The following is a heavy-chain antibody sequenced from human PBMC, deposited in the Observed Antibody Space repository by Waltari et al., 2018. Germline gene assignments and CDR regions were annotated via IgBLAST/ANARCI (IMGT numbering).Heavy chain of an antibody. V-gene: IGHV1-8*01. CDR3: ARGWSAWLSPDIFNWFDP. J-gene: IGHJ5*02. CDR1: GYTFTSYD. CDR2: MNPNSGNT. Sequence: QVQLVQSGAEVKKPGASVKVSCKAYGYTFTSYDINWVRQATGHGLEWMGWMNPNSGNTGYAQKFQGRVTMTRNTSISTAYMELSSLRSEDTAVYYCARGWSAWLSPDIFNWFDPWGQGTLVTVSS. D-gene: IGHD3-22*01.